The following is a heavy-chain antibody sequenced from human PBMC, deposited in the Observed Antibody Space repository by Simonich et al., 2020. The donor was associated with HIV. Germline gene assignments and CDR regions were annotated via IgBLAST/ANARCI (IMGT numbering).Heavy chain of an antibody. J-gene: IGHJ4*02. CDR3: ARRHPTTVTTPYFDY. D-gene: IGHD4-17*01. CDR2: ITHSGST. V-gene: IGHV4-34*01. Sequence: QVQLQQWGAGLLKPSETLSLTCAVYGGSFSGYYWSWIRQPPGKGLAWIGEITHSGSTNYNPSLKSRVTISVDTSKNQFSLKLSSVTAADTAVYYCARRHPTTVTTPYFDYWGQGTLVTVSS. CDR1: GGSFSGYY.